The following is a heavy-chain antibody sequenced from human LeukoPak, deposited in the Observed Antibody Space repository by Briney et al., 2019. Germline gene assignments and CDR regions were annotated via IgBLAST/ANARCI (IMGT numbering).Heavy chain of an antibody. CDR3: AKDRFYWGNYFDY. CDR1: GFTFSTYG. CDR2: ISYDGSNK. J-gene: IGHJ4*02. Sequence: GGSLRLSCAASGFTFSTYGMHWVRQAPGKGLEWVAIISYDGSNKYYADSVKGRFTISRDNSKNTLYLQMNSLRAEDTAVYYCAKDRFYWGNYFDYWGQGTLVTVSS. V-gene: IGHV3-30*18. D-gene: IGHD7-27*01.